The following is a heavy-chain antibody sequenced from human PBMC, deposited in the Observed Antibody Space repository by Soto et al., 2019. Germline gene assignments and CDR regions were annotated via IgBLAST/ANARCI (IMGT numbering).Heavy chain of an antibody. D-gene: IGHD3-22*01. Sequence: ASVKVSCKASGYTFTSYGMNWVRQAPGRGLEWMGWINPGNGNTKYSQKFQGRVIIKRDTSASTAYMELSSLRSEDTAVYYCPTGPYFDSCNYLAYWGLGTLATVSS. V-gene: IGHV1-3*01. CDR1: GYTFTSYG. CDR2: INPGNGNT. CDR3: PTGPYFDSCNYLAY. J-gene: IGHJ4*02.